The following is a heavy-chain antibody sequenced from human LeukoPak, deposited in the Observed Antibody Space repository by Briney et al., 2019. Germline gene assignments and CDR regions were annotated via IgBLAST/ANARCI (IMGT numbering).Heavy chain of an antibody. CDR1: AFTFNTYW. CDR2: INGDESST. J-gene: IGHJ4*02. Sequence: GGSLRLSCAASAFTFNTYWMHWVRQVPGRGLEWVSRINGDESSTNYADSVKGRFTISRDNSKNTLYLQMNSLRAEDTAVYYCAKDFGGGGSYYFDYWGQGTLVTVSS. V-gene: IGHV3-74*01. CDR3: AKDFGGGGSYYFDY. D-gene: IGHD1-26*01.